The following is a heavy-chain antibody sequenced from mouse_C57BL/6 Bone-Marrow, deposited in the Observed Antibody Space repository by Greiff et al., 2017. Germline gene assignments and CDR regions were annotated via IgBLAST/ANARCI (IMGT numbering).Heavy chain of an antibody. CDR1: GYTFTSYW. CDR2: IDPSASYT. J-gene: IGHJ1*03. CDR3: AREDCGSTFDV. Sequence: VQLQQSGAELVKPGASVKLSCKASGYTFTSYWMQWVKQRPGQGLEWIGEIDPSASYTNYNQKFKGKATLTVDPSSSTAYMQRSSLTSEDSAVYYCAREDCGSTFDVWGTGTTVTVSS. D-gene: IGHD1-1*01. V-gene: IGHV1-50*01.